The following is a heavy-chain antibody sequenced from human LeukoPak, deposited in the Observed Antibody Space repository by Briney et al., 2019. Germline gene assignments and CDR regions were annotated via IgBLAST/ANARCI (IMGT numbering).Heavy chain of an antibody. CDR3: AKAYSSSWPSYYFDY. V-gene: IGHV3-9*01. Sequence: GRSLRLSCAASGFTFDDYAMHWVRQAPGKGLEWVSGISWNSGSIGYADSVKGRFTISRDNAKNSLYLQMNSLRAEDTALYYCAKAYSSSWPSYYFDYWGQGTLVTVSS. CDR2: ISWNSGSI. D-gene: IGHD6-13*01. J-gene: IGHJ4*02. CDR1: GFTFDDYA.